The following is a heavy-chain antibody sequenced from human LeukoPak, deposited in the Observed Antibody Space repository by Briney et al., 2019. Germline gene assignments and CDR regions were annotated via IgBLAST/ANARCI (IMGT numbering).Heavy chain of an antibody. CDR2: IYYSGST. D-gene: IGHD6-6*01. J-gene: IGHJ3*01. CDR3: ARWAVGSSSGKYNDAFDL. Sequence: PSDTLSLTCAVSGYSISSNNWWGWIRQPPGKGLEWIGYIYYSGSTYYNPSLKSRVTMSVDTSKNQFSLKLSSVTAVDTAVYYCARWAVGSSSGKYNDAFDLWGQGTMVTVSS. V-gene: IGHV4-28*01. CDR1: GYSISSNNW.